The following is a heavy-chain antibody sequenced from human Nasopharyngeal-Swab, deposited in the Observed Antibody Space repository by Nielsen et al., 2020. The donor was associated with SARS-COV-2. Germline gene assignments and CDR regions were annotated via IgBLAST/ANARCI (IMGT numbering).Heavy chain of an antibody. J-gene: IGHJ6*02. D-gene: IGHD3-10*01. CDR1: GFTFSSYW. CDR2: IKQDGSEK. CDR3: ARDFVGQMDV. V-gene: IGHV3-7*03. Sequence: GGSLRLSCAASGFTFSSYWRSWVRQAPGKGLEWVANIKQDGSEKYYVDSVKGRFTISRDNAKNSLYLQMNSLRAEDTAVYYCARDFVGQMDVWGQGTTVTVSS.